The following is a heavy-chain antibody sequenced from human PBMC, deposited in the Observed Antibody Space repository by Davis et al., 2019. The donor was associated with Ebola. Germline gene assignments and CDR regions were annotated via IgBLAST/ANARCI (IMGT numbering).Heavy chain of an antibody. CDR1: GFTFTSYG. CDR3: ARGVTMVRGVIGNRFNP. V-gene: IGHV1-18*04. D-gene: IGHD3-10*01. Sequence: ASVKVSCKASGFTFTSYGISWVRQAAGQGLEWMGWISAYNGNTNYAQKLQGRVTMTAETSTSTAYMALRSLRSEDTAVYYCARGVTMVRGVIGNRFNPWGQGTLVTVSS. J-gene: IGHJ5*02. CDR2: ISAYNGNT.